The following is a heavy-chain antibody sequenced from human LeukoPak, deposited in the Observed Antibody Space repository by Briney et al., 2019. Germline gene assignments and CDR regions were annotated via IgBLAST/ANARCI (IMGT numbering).Heavy chain of an antibody. V-gene: IGHV3-7*01. CDR3: ARSLYCGGDCYSGPFDY. D-gene: IGHD2-21*02. J-gene: IGHJ4*02. CDR2: IKQDGSEK. CDR1: GFTVSSNY. Sequence: PGGSLRLSCAASGFTVSSNYMSWVRQAPGKGLEWVANIKQDGSEKYYVDSVKGRFTISRDNAKNSLYLQMNSLRAEDTAVYYCARSLYCGGDCYSGPFDYWGQGTLVTVSS.